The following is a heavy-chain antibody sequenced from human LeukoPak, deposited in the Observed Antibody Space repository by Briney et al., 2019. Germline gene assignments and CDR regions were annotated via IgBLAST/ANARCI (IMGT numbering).Heavy chain of an antibody. CDR2: TSESGDNT. D-gene: IGHD6-13*01. CDR1: GFTFSSYA. J-gene: IGHJ4*02. V-gene: IGHV3-23*01. CDR3: ARTAANDY. Sequence: GGSLRLSCAASGFTFSSYAMTWVRQAPGKGLEWVSVTSESGDNTYYGDSVKGRFTVSRDDSKNTLYLQMNSLRAEDTAIYYCARTAANDYWGQGTLVTVSS.